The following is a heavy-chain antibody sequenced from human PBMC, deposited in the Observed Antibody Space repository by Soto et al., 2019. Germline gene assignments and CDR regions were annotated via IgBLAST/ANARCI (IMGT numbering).Heavy chain of an antibody. CDR2: VNPNSGTT. D-gene: IGHD1-7*01. Sequence: ASVKVSCKASGYTFTNYDINWVRQAPGQGLEWMGWVNPNSGTTGYAQMFQGRVTMTTDTSTSTANMELSSLRSDDTAVYYCARGEGQTGTTNMDGWAKRTTVTVSS. CDR3: ARGEGQTGTTNMDG. CDR1: GYTFTNYD. V-gene: IGHV1-8*01. J-gene: IGHJ6*03.